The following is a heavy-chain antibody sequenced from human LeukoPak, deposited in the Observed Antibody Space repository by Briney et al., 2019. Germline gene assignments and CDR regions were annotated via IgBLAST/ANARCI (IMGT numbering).Heavy chain of an antibody. V-gene: IGHV4-34*01. D-gene: IGHD6-13*01. CDR2: INHSGST. Sequence: PSETLSLTCTVSGGSINSGDYYWSWIRQPPGKGLEWIGEINHSGSTNYNPSLKSRVTISVDTSKNQFSLKLSSVTAADTAVYYCARRGVRSSSWYFHWFDPWGQGTLVTVSS. CDR1: GGSINSGDYY. CDR3: ARRGVRSSSWYFHWFDP. J-gene: IGHJ5*02.